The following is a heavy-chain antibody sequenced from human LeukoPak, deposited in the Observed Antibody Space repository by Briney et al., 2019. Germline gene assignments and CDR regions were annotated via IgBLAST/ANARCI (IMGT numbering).Heavy chain of an antibody. CDR1: GGSISSYY. CDR3: ARARIAAPKSRAFDI. CDR2: IYYSGST. V-gene: IGHV4-59*01. Sequence: SETLSPTCTVSGGSISSYYWSWVRQPQGRGRGWIGYIYYSGSTNYNPSLKSRVTISVDTSKNQFSLKLSCVTAADTAVYYCARARIAAPKSRAFDIWGQGTMVTVSS. D-gene: IGHD6-13*01. J-gene: IGHJ3*02.